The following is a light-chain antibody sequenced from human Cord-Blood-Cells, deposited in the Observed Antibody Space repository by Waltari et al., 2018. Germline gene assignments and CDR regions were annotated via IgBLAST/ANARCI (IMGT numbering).Light chain of an antibody. CDR2: DAS. CDR1: QDISNY. CDR3: QQYDNLPFT. J-gene: IGKJ3*01. V-gene: IGKV1-33*01. Sequence: DIQMTRSRSSLSASVGDRVTITCHASQDISNYLNWYQQKPGKAPKLLIYDASNLETGVPSRFSGSGSVTDVTFTISSLQPEDIATYYCQQYDNLPFTFGPGTKVDIK.